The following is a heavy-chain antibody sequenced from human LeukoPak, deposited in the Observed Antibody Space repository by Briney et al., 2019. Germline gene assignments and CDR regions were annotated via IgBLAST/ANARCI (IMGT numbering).Heavy chain of an antibody. J-gene: IGHJ4*02. D-gene: IGHD3-9*01. CDR1: GFTFSSYW. Sequence: GGSLRLSCAASGFTFSSYWMSWVRQAPGKGLEWVANIKQDGSEKYYVDPVKGRFTISRDNAKNSLYLQMNSLRAEDTAVYYCARALRYFDWLLLGNPYYFDYWGQGTLVTVSS. CDR3: ARALRYFDWLLLGNPYYFDY. V-gene: IGHV3-7*04. CDR2: IKQDGSEK.